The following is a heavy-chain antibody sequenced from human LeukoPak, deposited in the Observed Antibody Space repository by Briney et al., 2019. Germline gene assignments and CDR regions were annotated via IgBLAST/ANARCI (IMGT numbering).Heavy chain of an antibody. CDR2: IWYDGSSK. CDR3: ARAPMTTRTTYYFDY. CDR1: GFTFSNYG. D-gene: IGHD4-11*01. Sequence: GGSLRLSCVAFGFTFSNYGMHWVRQAPGKGLEWVTIIWYDGSSKYYADSVKGRFTISRDNSKNTLYLQMNSLRAEDTAVYFCARAPMTTRTTYYFDYWGQGTLVTVSS. V-gene: IGHV3-33*01. J-gene: IGHJ4*02.